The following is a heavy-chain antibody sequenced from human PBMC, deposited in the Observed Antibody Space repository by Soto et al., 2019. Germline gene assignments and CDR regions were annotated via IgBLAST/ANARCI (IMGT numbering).Heavy chain of an antibody. V-gene: IGHV3-7*01. CDR1: GFTFSSYW. J-gene: IGHJ6*02. CDR2: IKQDGSEK. Sequence: PGGSLRLSCAASGFTFSSYWMSWVRQAPGKGLELVANIKQDGSEKYYVDSVKGRFTISRDNAKNSLYLQMNSLRAEDTAVYYCARVGYSGYDWSQYYYYGMDVWGQGTTVTVSS. D-gene: IGHD5-12*01. CDR3: ARVGYSGYDWSQYYYYGMDV.